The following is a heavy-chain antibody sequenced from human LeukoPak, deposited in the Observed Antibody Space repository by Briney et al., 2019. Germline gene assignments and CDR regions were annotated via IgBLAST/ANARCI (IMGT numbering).Heavy chain of an antibody. J-gene: IGHJ4*02. Sequence: PVASVKVSCKASGYTFTSYGISWVRQAPGQGLEWMGWISAYNGNTNYAQKLQGRVTMTTDTSTSTAYMELRSLRSDDTAVYYCARERMQLVRSPLDYWGQGTLVTVSS. CDR1: GYTFTSYG. CDR2: ISAYNGNT. D-gene: IGHD6-6*01. CDR3: ARERMQLVRSPLDY. V-gene: IGHV1-18*01.